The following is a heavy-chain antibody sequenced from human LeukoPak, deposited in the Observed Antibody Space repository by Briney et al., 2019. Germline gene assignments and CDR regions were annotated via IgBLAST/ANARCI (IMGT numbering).Heavy chain of an antibody. Sequence: GGSLRLSCAASGFTFSSYEMNWVRQAPGKGLEWVSYISSSGSTIYYADSVKGRFTISRDSAKNSLYLQMNSLRAEDTAVYYCARDGWNGYNWFDPWGQGTLVTVSS. V-gene: IGHV3-48*03. J-gene: IGHJ5*02. CDR2: ISSSGSTI. D-gene: IGHD3-3*01. CDR1: GFTFSSYE. CDR3: ARDGWNGYNWFDP.